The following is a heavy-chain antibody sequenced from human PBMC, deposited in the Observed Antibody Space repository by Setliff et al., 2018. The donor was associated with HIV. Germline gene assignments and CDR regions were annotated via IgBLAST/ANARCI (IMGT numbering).Heavy chain of an antibody. J-gene: IGHJ6*02. D-gene: IGHD3-10*01. Sequence: PSETLSLTCTVSGGSTSSGSYYWSWIRQPAGKGLEYIGRIHISGANNYNPSLASRLIISVDTSKNQISLKLSSVTAADTAVYYCARDNAYYYGSGSHRYYAMDVWGRGTTVTVSS. V-gene: IGHV4-61*02. CDR2: IHISGAN. CDR1: GGSTSSGSYY. CDR3: ARDNAYYYGSGSHRYYAMDV.